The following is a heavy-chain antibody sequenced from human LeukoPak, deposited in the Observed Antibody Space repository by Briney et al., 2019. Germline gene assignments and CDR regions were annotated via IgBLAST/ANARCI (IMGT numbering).Heavy chain of an antibody. CDR3: ARGSGYSSSLGEK. Sequence: GGSLRLSCAAFGFTFSNYAMHWVRQAPGKGLEYVSAISSNGGTTYYANSVRGRFTISRDNSKNTLYLQMGNLRAEDMAVYYCARGSGYSSSLGEKWGQGTLVTVSS. CDR2: ISSNGGTT. D-gene: IGHD6-6*01. J-gene: IGHJ4*02. V-gene: IGHV3-64*01. CDR1: GFTFSNYA.